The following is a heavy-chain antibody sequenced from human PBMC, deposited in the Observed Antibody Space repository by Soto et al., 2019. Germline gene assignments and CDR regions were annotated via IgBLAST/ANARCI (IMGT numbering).Heavy chain of an antibody. J-gene: IGHJ5*02. Sequence: SETLSLTCSVSGASISRGAYYWTWIRQHPGKGLEWIGNIYYSGSAYYNPSLKSRITISVDTSKNQFSLKLSSVTAADSAVYYCARGVLANWGPENWFDPWGQGTLVTVS. CDR3: ARGVLANWGPENWFDP. CDR1: GASISRGAYY. CDR2: IYYSGSA. D-gene: IGHD7-27*01. V-gene: IGHV4-31*03.